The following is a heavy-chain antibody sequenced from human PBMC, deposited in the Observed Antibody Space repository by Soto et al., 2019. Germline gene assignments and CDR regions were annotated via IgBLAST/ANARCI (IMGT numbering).Heavy chain of an antibody. J-gene: IGHJ6*02. CDR1: GYTFTSYG. CDR3: ARQVAYDYVWGTKRRAGMDV. D-gene: IGHD3-16*01. Sequence: QVQLVQSGAEVKKPGASVKVSCKASGYTFTSYGISWVRQAPGQGLEWMEWISAYNGNTNYAQKLQGRVTMTTDTSTSTAYMELRSLRSDDTAVYYCARQVAYDYVWGTKRRAGMDVWGPGTTVTVSS. V-gene: IGHV1-18*01. CDR2: ISAYNGNT.